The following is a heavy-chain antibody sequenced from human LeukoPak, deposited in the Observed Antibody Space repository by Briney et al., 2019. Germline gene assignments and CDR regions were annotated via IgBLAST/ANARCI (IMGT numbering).Heavy chain of an antibody. CDR1: GGSISSSNW. J-gene: IGHJ6*02. CDR3: ARMIHPRYYGMDV. CDR2: IYHSGST. D-gene: IGHD3-22*01. V-gene: IGHV4-4*02. Sequence: SGTLSLTCAVSGGSISSSNWWSWVRQPPGKGLEWIGEIYHSGSTNYNPSLKSRVTLSEDKSKNQSSLKLSSVTAADTAVYYCARMIHPRYYGMDVWGQGTTVIVSS.